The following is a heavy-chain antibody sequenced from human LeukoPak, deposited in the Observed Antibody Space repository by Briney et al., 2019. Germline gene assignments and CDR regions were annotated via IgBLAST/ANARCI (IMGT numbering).Heavy chain of an antibody. CDR2: IKQDGSEK. J-gene: IGHJ4*02. V-gene: IGHV3-7*03. CDR3: ARDGFGTGSN. D-gene: IGHD3-16*01. CDR1: QFTFSRYW. Sequence: PGGSLRLSCVASQFTFSRYWMSWVRQAPGKGLEWVANIKQDGSEKNYVDSVKGRFIISRDNAKNSLYLQMNTLRADDTAVYYCARDGFGTGSNWGQGTLVTVSS.